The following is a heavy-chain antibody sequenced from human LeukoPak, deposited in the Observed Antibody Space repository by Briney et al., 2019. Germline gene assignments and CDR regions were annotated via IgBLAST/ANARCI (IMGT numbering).Heavy chain of an antibody. Sequence: SETLSLTCTVSGGSISSGSYYWSWIRQPAGKGLEWIGRIYTSGSTNYNPSLKSRVTISVDTSKNQFSLKLSSVTAADTAAYYCARAAYGSGSYPYDYWGQGTLVTVSS. CDR2: IYTSGST. V-gene: IGHV4-61*02. CDR3: ARAAYGSGSYPYDY. D-gene: IGHD3-10*01. CDR1: GGSISSGSYY. J-gene: IGHJ4*02.